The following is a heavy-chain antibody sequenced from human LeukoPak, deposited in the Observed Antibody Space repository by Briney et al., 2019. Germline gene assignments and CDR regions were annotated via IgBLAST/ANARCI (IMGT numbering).Heavy chain of an antibody. CDR2: ISYDGSNK. Sequence: GGSLRLSCAASGFTFSSYAMHWVRQAPGKGLEWVAVISYDGSNKYYADFVKGRFTISRDNSKNTLYLQMNSLRAEDTAVYYCASIGGAVYWGQGTLITVSS. CDR1: GFTFSSYA. CDR3: ASIGGAVY. J-gene: IGHJ4*02. V-gene: IGHV3-30-3*01. D-gene: IGHD1-26*01.